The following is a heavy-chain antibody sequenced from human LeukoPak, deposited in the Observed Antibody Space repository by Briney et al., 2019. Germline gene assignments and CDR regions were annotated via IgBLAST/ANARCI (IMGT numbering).Heavy chain of an antibody. CDR3: ARGLRGQRAYYFDY. J-gene: IGHJ4*02. CDR1: GFTFSSYS. V-gene: IGHV3-21*01. Sequence: GGSLRLSCAASGFTFSSYSMNWVRQAPGKGLEWVSSISSSSSYIYYADSVKGRFTISRDNAKNSLYLQMNSLRAEDTAVYYCARGLRGQRAYYFDYWGPGTLVTVSS. CDR2: ISSSSSYI.